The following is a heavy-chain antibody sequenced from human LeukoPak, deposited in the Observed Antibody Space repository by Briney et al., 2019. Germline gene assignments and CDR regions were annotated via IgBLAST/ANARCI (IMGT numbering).Heavy chain of an antibody. Sequence: GGPLRLPCTASGFTFSSYAMSWVRQAPGKGLEWVSAISGSAGSTYSADLVKGRFTISRDNSKNPLYLQMNSRRAEDTAVYYCAKNPMTRPAAIDYWGQGTLVTVSS. D-gene: IGHD2-2*01. CDR1: GFTFSSYA. CDR3: AKNPMTRPAAIDY. CDR2: ISGSAGST. V-gene: IGHV3-23*01. J-gene: IGHJ4*02.